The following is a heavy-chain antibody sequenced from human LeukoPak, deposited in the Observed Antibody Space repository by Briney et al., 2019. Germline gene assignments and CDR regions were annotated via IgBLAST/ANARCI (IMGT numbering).Heavy chain of an antibody. D-gene: IGHD3-9*01. J-gene: IGHJ4*02. CDR3: ARADYDIMTGYQPYFDY. Sequence: PGGTLTLSCAASGFTISSYSMNWVRQAAGKGLEWVSPINTSSSYIYYPDSVKGRFTISKDNAKNSLYLQINSLRAEDTAVYYCARADYDIMTGYQPYFDYWGQGTRVTVSS. V-gene: IGHV3-21*01. CDR2: INTSSSYI. CDR1: GFTISSYS.